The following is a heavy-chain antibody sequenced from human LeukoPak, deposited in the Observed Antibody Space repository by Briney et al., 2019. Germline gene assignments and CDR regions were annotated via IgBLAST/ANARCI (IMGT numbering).Heavy chain of an antibody. CDR1: GFTFSSYA. D-gene: IGHD2-2*01. J-gene: IGHJ4*02. CDR3: ARDEYLWVVIQLGLFDY. CDR2: ISSDGNNK. V-gene: IGHV3-30-3*01. Sequence: GGSLRLSCAASGFTFSSYAMRWVRQAPGKGLEWVAVISSDGNNKYYADSVKGRFTISRDNSKNTLYLQMNSLRAEDTAVYYCARDEYLWVVIQLGLFDYLGQGTLVTVSS.